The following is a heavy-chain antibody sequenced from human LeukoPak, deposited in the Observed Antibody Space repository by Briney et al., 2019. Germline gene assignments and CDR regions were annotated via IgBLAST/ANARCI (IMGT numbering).Heavy chain of an antibody. CDR3: AKDAAAVIGTVYMDV. J-gene: IGHJ6*03. Sequence: GSLRLSCAASGFTFSNYEMNWVRQAPGKGLEWISHISNFGDIIHYADSVEGRFTISRDNAKNSLYLQMNSLRAEDTAVYYCAKDAAAVIGTVYMDVWGKGTTVTISS. CDR2: ISNFGDII. CDR1: GFTFSNYE. D-gene: IGHD4-11*01. V-gene: IGHV3-48*03.